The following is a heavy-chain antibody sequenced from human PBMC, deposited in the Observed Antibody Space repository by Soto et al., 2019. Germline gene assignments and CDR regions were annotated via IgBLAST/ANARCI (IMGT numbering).Heavy chain of an antibody. CDR1: GFTFDDYA. D-gene: IGHD3-22*01. CDR2: ISWNSGSI. Sequence: PGGSLRLSCAASGFTFDDYAMRWVRQAPGKGLEWVSGISWNSGSIGYADSAKGRFTISRDNAKNTLYLQMNGLRAEDTAVYYCAKVPSITVLEVVILDYWGQGTLVTVSS. V-gene: IGHV3-9*01. J-gene: IGHJ4*02. CDR3: AKVPSITVLEVVILDY.